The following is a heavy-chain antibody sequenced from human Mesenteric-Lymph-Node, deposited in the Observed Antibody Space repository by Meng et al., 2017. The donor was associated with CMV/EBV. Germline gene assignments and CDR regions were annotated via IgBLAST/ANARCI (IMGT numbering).Heavy chain of an antibody. D-gene: IGHD5-18*01. CDR1: GFTFSSYA. Sequence: SCAASGFTFSSYAMHWVRQAPGKGLEWVAVISYDGSNKYYADSVKGRFTISRDNSENTLYLQMNTLRAEDTAVYYCARDVGYSYGASFDYWGQGTLVTVSS. V-gene: IGHV3-30-3*01. CDR2: ISYDGSNK. CDR3: ARDVGYSYGASFDY. J-gene: IGHJ4*02.